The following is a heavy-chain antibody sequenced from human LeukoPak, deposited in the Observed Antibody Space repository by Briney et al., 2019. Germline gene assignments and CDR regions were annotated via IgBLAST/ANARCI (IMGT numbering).Heavy chain of an antibody. V-gene: IGHV3-7*01. D-gene: IGHD1/OR15-1a*01. J-gene: IGHJ4*02. CDR2: IKEDGSER. CDR1: AFIFSGHW. CDR3: ARAPNNAWHNFDC. Sequence: GGSLRLSCEGSAFIFSGHWMNWVRQTPGKGLEWVASIKEDGSERQYVDSVKGRFSISRDNTKGSLFLQLNSLRPEDTAVYYCARAPNNAWHNFDCWGQGTLVTVSS.